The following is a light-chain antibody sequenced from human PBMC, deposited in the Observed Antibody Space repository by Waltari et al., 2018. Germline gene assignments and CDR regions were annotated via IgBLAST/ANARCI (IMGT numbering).Light chain of an antibody. V-gene: IGLV3-21*02. J-gene: IGLJ2*01. CDR3: RLWDATPSPCL. Sequence: SVLTPPPALSVPPGETATIPRVGTNTGTKSGPRYQQKSGPAPKLVVFDDNNRPAGIPDRFSGSNSGTSATLTITGLVTADEADYNCRLWDATPSPCLFGRGTKLTVL. CDR2: DDN. CDR1: NTGTKS.